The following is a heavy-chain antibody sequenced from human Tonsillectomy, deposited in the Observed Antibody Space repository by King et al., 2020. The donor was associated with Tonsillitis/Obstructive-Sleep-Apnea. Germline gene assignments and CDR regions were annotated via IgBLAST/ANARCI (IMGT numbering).Heavy chain of an antibody. CDR1: GFTVSSNY. J-gene: IGHJ4*02. D-gene: IGHD3-16*02. Sequence: VQLVESGGGLVQPGGSLRLSCAASGFTVSSNYMSWVRQAPGKGLEWVSVIYSGGSTYYADSVKGRFTISRDNSKNTLYLQMNSLRAEDTAVYYCARYYDYIWGSYRPPGYYFDYWGQGTLSPSPQ. CDR2: IYSGGST. CDR3: ARYYDYIWGSYRPPGYYFDY. V-gene: IGHV3-66*01.